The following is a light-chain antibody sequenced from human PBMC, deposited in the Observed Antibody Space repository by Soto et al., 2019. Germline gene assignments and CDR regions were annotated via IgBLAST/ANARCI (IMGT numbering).Light chain of an antibody. CDR1: QSVSSN. CDR2: AAS. J-gene: IGKJ1*01. Sequence: EIGMTQSPATLSVSPGERATLSCRASQSVSSNLAWYQQKPGLAPRLLIYAASNRATGIPARFSGSGSGTDFTLTISSLEPEDFVFYYCQQRSNWPPGPFGQGTKVDIK. CDR3: QQRSNWPPGP. V-gene: IGKV3-11*01.